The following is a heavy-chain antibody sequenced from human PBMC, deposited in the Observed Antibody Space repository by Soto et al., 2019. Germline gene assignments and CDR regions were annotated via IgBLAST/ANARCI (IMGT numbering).Heavy chain of an antibody. Sequence: EVQLVESGGGLVKPGGSLRLSCAASGFTFSNAWMNWVRQAPGKGLEWVGRIKSKTDGGTTDYAAPVKGRFPISRDDSKITLYLQMNSLKTEDTAVYYCTTDAPYYYGSGHAIFDYWGQGTLVTVSS. J-gene: IGHJ4*02. V-gene: IGHV3-15*07. CDR2: IKSKTDGGTT. CDR3: TTDAPYYYGSGHAIFDY. CDR1: GFTFSNAW. D-gene: IGHD3-10*01.